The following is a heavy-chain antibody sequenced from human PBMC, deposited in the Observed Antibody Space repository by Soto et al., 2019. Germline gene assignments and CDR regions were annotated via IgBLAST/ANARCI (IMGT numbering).Heavy chain of an antibody. CDR1: GFTFSSYW. V-gene: IGHV3-74*01. Sequence: GGSLRLSCAASGFTFSSYWMHWVRQAPGKGLVWVSRINSDGSSTSYADSVKGRFTISRDNAKNAVSLHMNSLRAEDTALYYFAKDRPRRPSGFFFDYGGQETRVTVPS. J-gene: IGHJ4*02. D-gene: IGHD3-10*01. CDR3: AKDRPRRPSGFFFDY. CDR2: INSDGSST.